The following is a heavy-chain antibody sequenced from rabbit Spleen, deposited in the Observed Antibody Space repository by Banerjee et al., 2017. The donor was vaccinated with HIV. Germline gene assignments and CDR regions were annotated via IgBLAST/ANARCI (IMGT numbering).Heavy chain of an antibody. CDR2: IDPLFDNT. V-gene: IGHV1S47*01. CDR1: GFDFSAYG. D-gene: IGHD1-1*01. J-gene: IGHJ4*01. Sequence: QEQLVESGGGLVQPGGSLKLSCKASGFDFSAYGVSWVRQAPGKGLEWIGYIDPLFDNTYYASWVNGRFTISRHNAQNTLYLQLNSLTAADTATYFCVRDPAYASGSGDYIPNLWGQGTLVTVS. CDR3: VRDPAYASGSGDYIPNL.